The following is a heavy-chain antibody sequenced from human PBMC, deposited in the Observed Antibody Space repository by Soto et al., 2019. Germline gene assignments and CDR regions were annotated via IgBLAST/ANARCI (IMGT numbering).Heavy chain of an antibody. CDR2: ITGGGNT. V-gene: IGHV3-23*01. Sequence: DVQLLESGGGLVQPGGSLRLSCVVSGFSFSYAIIWVRQAPGEGQEWVSGITGGGNTEYAASVKGRFTISRDNSKNTVYLQMNRLRAEDTAMYYCAKDAVYNDGLWLVSDWGQGTLVTVS. CDR3: AKDAVYNDGLWLVSD. CDR1: GFSFSYA. J-gene: IGHJ4*02. D-gene: IGHD2-21*01.